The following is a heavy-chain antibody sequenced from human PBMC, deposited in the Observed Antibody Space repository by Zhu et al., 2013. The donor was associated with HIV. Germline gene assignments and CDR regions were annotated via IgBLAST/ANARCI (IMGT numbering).Heavy chain of an antibody. J-gene: IGHJ4*02. V-gene: IGHV1-2*02. Sequence: QVQLVQSGTEVKMPGASVKVSCKTSGYTFTSHYLHWIRQAPGQGLEWMGWIHPYSGNTNYAQQFQDRLSVTRDTSISTFYMELTSLTSDDTAVYFCARDNNWGPDYWGQGTLITVSS. CDR2: IHPYSGNT. CDR1: GYTFTSHY. D-gene: IGHD7-27*01. CDR3: ARDNNWGPDY.